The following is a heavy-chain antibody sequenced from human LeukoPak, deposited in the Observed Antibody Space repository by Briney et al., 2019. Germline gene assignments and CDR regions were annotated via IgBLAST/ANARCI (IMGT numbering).Heavy chain of an antibody. Sequence: ASVKVSCKASGYTFTSYYMHWVRQAPGQGLEWMGRINPNSGGTNYAQKFQGRVTMTRDTSISTAYMELSRLRSDDTAVYYCARTASSIAARQGYYYYMDVWGKGTTVTVSS. CDR1: GYTFTSYY. V-gene: IGHV1-2*06. CDR2: INPNSGGT. D-gene: IGHD6-6*01. CDR3: ARTASSIAARQGYYYYMDV. J-gene: IGHJ6*03.